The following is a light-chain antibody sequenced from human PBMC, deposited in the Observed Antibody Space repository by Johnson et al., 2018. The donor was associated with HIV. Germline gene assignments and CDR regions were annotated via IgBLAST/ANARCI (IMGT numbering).Light chain of an antibody. V-gene: IGLV1-51*01. J-gene: IGLJ1*01. CDR2: DNN. Sequence: QSVLTQSPSVSAAPGQKVTISCSGSSSNIGNNYVSWFQQLPGTAPKLLIYDNNKRPSGIPDRFSGSKSGTSATLGITGLQTGAEADYYCGTWDFSLSARVFGTGTKVTVL. CDR3: GTWDFSLSARV. CDR1: SSNIGNNY.